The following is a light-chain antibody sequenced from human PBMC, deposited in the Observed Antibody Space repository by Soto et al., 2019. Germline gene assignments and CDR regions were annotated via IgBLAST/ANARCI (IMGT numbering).Light chain of an antibody. CDR3: QQYNNWPRAT. J-gene: IGKJ4*01. V-gene: IGKV3-15*01. CDR1: QSVSSN. CDR2: GAS. Sequence: EIVMTQSLATLSVSPGERATLSCRASQSVSSNLAWYQQKPGQAPSLLIFGASARATGIPARFSGSGSGTEFTLTISSLQSEDSAVYYCQQYNNWPRATFGGGTKVEIK.